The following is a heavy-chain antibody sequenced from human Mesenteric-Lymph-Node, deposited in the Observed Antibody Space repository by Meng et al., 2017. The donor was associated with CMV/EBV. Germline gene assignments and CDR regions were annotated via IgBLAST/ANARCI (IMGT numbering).Heavy chain of an antibody. CDR2: IKQDGSEK. CDR3: AKRATSSTRYYDY. D-gene: IGHD2-2*01. J-gene: IGHJ4*02. V-gene: IGHV3-7*01. Sequence: GESLKISCAASGFTFSSYWMSWVRQAPGKGLEWVANIKQDGSEKYYVDSVKGRFTISRDNAKNSLYLQMNSLRAEDTAVYYCAKRATSSTRYYDYWGQGTLVTVSS. CDR1: GFTFSSYW.